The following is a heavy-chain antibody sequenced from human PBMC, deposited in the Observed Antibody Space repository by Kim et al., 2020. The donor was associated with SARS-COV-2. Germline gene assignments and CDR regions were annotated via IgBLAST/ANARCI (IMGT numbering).Heavy chain of an antibody. V-gene: IGHV3-66*01. CDR2: IYSGGST. J-gene: IGHJ6*02. Sequence: GGSLRLSCAASGFTVSSTYMSWVRQAPGKGLEWVSLIYSGGSTYYADSVKGRFTISRDNSKNTLYLQMNSLRAEDTAVYYCASESSGWNYYYYGMDVWGQGTTVTVSS. D-gene: IGHD6-19*01. CDR3: ASESSGWNYYYYGMDV. CDR1: GFTVSSTY.